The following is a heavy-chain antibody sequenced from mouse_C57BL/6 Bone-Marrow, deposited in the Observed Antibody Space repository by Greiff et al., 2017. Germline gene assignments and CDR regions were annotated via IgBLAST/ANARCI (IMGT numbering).Heavy chain of an antibody. CDR3: TRDDYCWYFDF. CDR2: IYPGNSAT. D-gene: IGHD2-4*01. CDR1: GYTFTNYW. Sequence: EVQLQQSGTVLAKPGASVKMSCKASGYTFTNYWMHWVKQRPGQGLEWIGAIYPGNSATRYNQKFKGKAKLTAVPSSSTAYMQLSSLTNEDSAVYYCTRDDYCWYFDFWGKGTTGTVSS. V-gene: IGHV1-5*01. J-gene: IGHJ1*03.